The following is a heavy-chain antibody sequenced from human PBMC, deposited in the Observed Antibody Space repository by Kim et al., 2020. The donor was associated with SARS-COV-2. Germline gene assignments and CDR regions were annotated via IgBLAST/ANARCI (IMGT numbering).Heavy chain of an antibody. Sequence: GGSLRLSCAASGFTFSSYAMHWVRQAPGKGLEWVAVISYDGSNKYYADSVKGRFTISRDNSKNTLFLQMNSLRAEDTAVYFCANLPSGYDEEATFDYWGQGTLVTVSS. V-gene: IGHV3-30*18. CDR3: ANLPSGYDEEATFDY. D-gene: IGHD3-22*01. J-gene: IGHJ4*02. CDR1: GFTFSSYA. CDR2: ISYDGSNK.